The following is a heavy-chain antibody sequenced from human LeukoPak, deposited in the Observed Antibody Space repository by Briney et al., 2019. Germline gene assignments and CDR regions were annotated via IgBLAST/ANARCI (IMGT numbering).Heavy chain of an antibody. CDR1: GGSISSSTYY. CDR2: IYYSGST. CDR3: ASIAAAGRDDDY. V-gene: IGHV4-39*07. J-gene: IGHJ4*02. D-gene: IGHD6-13*01. Sequence: PSETLSLTCTVSGGSISSSTYYWGWIRQPPGKGLEWIGSIYYSGSTYYNPSLKSRVTISVDTSKNQFSLKLSSVTAADTAVYYCASIAAAGRDDDYWGQGTLVTVSS.